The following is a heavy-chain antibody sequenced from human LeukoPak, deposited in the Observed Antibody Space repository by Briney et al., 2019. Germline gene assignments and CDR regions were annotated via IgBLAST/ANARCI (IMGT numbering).Heavy chain of an antibody. CDR1: GFTFSNYA. D-gene: IGHD3-10*01. CDR2: ISDNGDST. CDR3: ARAPHGSPGDY. Sequence: GGSLRLSCAASGFTFSNYAMHWVRQAPGKGLEYVSAISDNGDSTYYANSVKARFTISRDNSKNTLHLQMGSPRAEDMAVYYCARAPHGSPGDYWGQGTLVTVSS. V-gene: IGHV3-64*01. J-gene: IGHJ4*02.